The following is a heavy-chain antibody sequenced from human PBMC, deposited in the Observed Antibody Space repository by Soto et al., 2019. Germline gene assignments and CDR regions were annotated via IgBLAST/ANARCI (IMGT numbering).Heavy chain of an antibody. J-gene: IGHJ3*02. CDR2: IIPIFGTA. Sequence: QVQLVQSGAEVKKPGSSVKVSCKASGGTFSSYAISWVRQAPGQGLEWMGGIIPIFGTANYAQKFQGRVTSXXDXSXNTAYMELSSLRSEDTAVYYCARSAGYSSSPDAFDIWGQGTMVTVSS. V-gene: IGHV1-69*05. CDR3: ARSAGYSSSPDAFDI. CDR1: GGTFSSYA. D-gene: IGHD6-13*01.